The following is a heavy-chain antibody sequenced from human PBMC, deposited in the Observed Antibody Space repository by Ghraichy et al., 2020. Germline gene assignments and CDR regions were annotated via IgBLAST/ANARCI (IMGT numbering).Heavy chain of an antibody. CDR1: GFTFSSYW. CDR3: ARTVLEKKYCSSTSCYGYYYYGMAV. D-gene: IGHD2-2*01. J-gene: IGHJ6*02. V-gene: IGHV3-7*01. Sequence: LSLTCAASGFTFSSYWMSWVRQAPGKGLEWVANIKQDGSEKYYVDSVKGRFTISRDNAKNSLYLQMNSLRAEDTAVYYCARTVLEKKYCSSTSCYGYYYYGMAVWGQGTTVIVSS. CDR2: IKQDGSEK.